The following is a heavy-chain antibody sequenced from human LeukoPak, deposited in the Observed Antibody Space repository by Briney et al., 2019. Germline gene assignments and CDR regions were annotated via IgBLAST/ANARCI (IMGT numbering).Heavy chain of an antibody. V-gene: IGHV3-9*01. CDR3: EKGQITMMVGGFDN. CDR2: ISWNSGSI. J-gene: IGHJ4*01. D-gene: IGHD3-22*01. CDR1: GFTFEDYA. Sequence: GGSLRLSCAASGFTFEDYAMQWVRQAPGKGLEWVSGISWNSGSIGYADSVKGRFTIYRENAKDFLYLQMKSLRACARALYCVEKGQITMMVGGFDNWGHGNLVTVSS.